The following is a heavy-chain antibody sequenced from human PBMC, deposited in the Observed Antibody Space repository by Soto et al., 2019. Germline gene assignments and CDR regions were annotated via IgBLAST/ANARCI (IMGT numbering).Heavy chain of an antibody. D-gene: IGHD1-26*01. CDR2: INSDGSST. CDR3: ARSYNGRYGWFDP. Sequence: GGSLRLSCAASGFTISSYWMHWVRRAPGKGLVWVSRINSDGSSTSYADSVTGRFTISRENAKNTLYLQMNSLGAEDTAVYYCARSYNGRYGWFDPWGQGTLVTVSS. J-gene: IGHJ5*02. CDR1: GFTISSYW. V-gene: IGHV3-74*01.